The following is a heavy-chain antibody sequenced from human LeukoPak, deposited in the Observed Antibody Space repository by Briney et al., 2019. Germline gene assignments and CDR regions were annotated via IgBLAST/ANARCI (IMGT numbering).Heavy chain of an antibody. CDR1: GGSISSYY. CDR2: IYTSGST. J-gene: IGHJ3*02. Sequence: PSETLSLTCTVSGGSISSYYWSWIRQPPGKGLEWIGYIYTSGSTNYNPSLKSRVTISVDTSKNQFSLKLSSVTAADTAVYYCARHYGYCSSTSCYTGVFAFDIWGQGTMVTVSS. CDR3: ARHYGYCSSTSCYTGVFAFDI. V-gene: IGHV4-4*09. D-gene: IGHD2-2*02.